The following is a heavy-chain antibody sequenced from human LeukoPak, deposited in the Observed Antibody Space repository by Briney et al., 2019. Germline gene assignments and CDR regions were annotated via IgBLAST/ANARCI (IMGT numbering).Heavy chain of an antibody. V-gene: IGHV1-2*02. CDR2: INPASSGT. D-gene: IGHD2-15*01. CDR3: AREGQVADDTNWFDP. CDR1: GYTFDDYY. Sequence: ASVRVSCKASGYTFDDYYLHWVRQAPGQGPEWIGWINPASSGTNTAQKFKGRFTMTRDTSISTAYMEMTSLKFDDTAVYYCAREGQVADDTNWFDPWGQGTLVTVSS. J-gene: IGHJ5*02.